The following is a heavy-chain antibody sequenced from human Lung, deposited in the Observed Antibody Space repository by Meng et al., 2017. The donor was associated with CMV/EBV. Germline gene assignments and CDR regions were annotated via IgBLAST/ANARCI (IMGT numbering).Heavy chain of an antibody. CDR3: ARNSPAAPHYYYYGMDV. Sequence: LXXTVSGGSISSYYWSWIRQPPGKGLEWIGYIYYSGSTNYNPSLKSRVTISVDTSKNQFSLKLSSVTAADTAVYYCARNSPAAPHYYYYGMDVWGQGTTVXVSS. V-gene: IGHV4-59*01. J-gene: IGHJ6*02. D-gene: IGHD2-2*01. CDR2: IYYSGST. CDR1: GGSISSYY.